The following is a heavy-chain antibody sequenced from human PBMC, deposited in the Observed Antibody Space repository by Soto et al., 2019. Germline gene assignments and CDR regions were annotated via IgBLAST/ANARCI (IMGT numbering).Heavy chain of an antibody. CDR3: ARWPLEMATDRGFDY. J-gene: IGHJ4*02. CDR1: GGTFSSYA. Sequence: QVQLVQSGAEVKKPGSSVKVSCKASGGTFSSYAISWVRQAPGQGLEWMGGIIPIFGTANYAQKFQGRVTIXVDVSXXTAYMELSSLRSEDTAVYYCARWPLEMATDRGFDYWGQGTLVTVSS. D-gene: IGHD5-12*01. CDR2: IIPIFGTA. V-gene: IGHV1-69*12.